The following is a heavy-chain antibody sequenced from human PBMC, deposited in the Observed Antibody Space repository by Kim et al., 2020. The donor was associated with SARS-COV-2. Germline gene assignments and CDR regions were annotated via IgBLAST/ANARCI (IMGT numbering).Heavy chain of an antibody. Sequence: VKGRFTLSRDNPKNTQYLQMNSLKAEDTAVCYCAKGAEQYSSSWVSFDYWGQGTLVTVSS. D-gene: IGHD6-13*01. CDR3: AKGAEQYSSSWVSFDY. V-gene: IGHV3-53*01. J-gene: IGHJ4*02.